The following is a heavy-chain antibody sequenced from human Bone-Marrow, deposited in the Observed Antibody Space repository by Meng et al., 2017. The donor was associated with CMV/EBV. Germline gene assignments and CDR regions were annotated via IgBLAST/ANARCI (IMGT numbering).Heavy chain of an antibody. CDR2: INWNGGST. Sequence: GESLKISCAASGFTVSSNYMSWVRQAPGKGLEWVSGINWNGGSTVYADSVKGRFTISRDNAKNSLYLQMNSLRAEDTALYYCAREHYDSSGRVYFDYWGQGTLVTVSS. CDR3: AREHYDSSGRVYFDY. D-gene: IGHD3-22*01. CDR1: GFTVSSNY. J-gene: IGHJ4*02. V-gene: IGHV3-20*04.